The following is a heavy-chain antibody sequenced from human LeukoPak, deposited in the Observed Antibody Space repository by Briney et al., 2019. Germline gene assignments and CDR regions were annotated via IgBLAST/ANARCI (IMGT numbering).Heavy chain of an antibody. J-gene: IGHJ4*02. CDR1: GYTFTGYY. Sequence: ASVTVSCKASGYTFTGYYMHWVRQAPGQGLEWMGWINPNSGGTNYAQKFQGRVTMTRDTSISTAYMELSRLRSDDTAVYYCARDHPSRLLWFGELLPKYFDYWGQGTLVTVSS. D-gene: IGHD3-10*01. CDR2: INPNSGGT. V-gene: IGHV1-2*02. CDR3: ARDHPSRLLWFGELLPKYFDY.